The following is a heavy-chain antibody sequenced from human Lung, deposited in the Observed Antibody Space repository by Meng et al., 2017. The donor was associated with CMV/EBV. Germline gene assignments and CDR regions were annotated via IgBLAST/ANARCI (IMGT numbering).Heavy chain of an antibody. Sequence: ASXXVSXKASGYTLTGYYMHWVRQAPGQGLEWMGWINPNSGGTNYAQKFQGRVTMTRDTSISTAYMELSRLRSDDTAVYYCARGSIVVVPAAINDMDVWGQGXTVTVSS. CDR3: ARGSIVVVPAAINDMDV. CDR1: GYTLTGYY. V-gene: IGHV1-2*02. D-gene: IGHD2-2*02. J-gene: IGHJ6*02. CDR2: INPNSGGT.